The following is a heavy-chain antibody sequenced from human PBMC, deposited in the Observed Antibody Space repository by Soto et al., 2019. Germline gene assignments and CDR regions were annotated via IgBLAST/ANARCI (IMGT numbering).Heavy chain of an antibody. Sequence: ETLSLTCTVSGGSISSSSYYWGWIRQPPGKGLEWIGSIYYSGSTYYNPPLKSRVTISVDTSKNQFSLKLSSVTAADTAVYYCARGLITGSQYSGGWYYFDSWGQGTQVTVS. CDR2: IYYSGST. CDR1: GGSISSSSYY. D-gene: IGHD1-26*01. CDR3: ARGLITGSQYSGGWYYFDS. J-gene: IGHJ4*02. V-gene: IGHV4-39*01.